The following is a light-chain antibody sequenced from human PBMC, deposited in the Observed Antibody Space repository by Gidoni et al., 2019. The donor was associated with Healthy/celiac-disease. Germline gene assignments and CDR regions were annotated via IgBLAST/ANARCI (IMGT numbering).Light chain of an antibody. CDR3: QQYNNWPSIT. CDR2: GVA. Sequence: EIVMTQSPATLSVAPGERATLSCRASQSVSSNLDWYQQKPGQAPSLLIYGVATSATGIPARCSGSGSGTEFTLTISSLQSEDFAVYYCQQYNNWPSITFGQGTRLEIK. V-gene: IGKV3-15*01. J-gene: IGKJ5*01. CDR1: QSVSSN.